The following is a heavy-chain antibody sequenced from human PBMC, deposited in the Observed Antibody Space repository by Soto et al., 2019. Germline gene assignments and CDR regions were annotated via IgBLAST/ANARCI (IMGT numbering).Heavy chain of an antibody. Sequence: QVQLVESGGGVVQPGRSLSLSCAASGFTFSSYGMHWVRQAPGKGLEWVAVIWYDGSNKYYADSVKGRFTISRDNSKNTLYLQMNSLRAEDTAVYYCARDPEDGDYYNGMDVWGQGTTVTVSS. CDR3: ARDPEDGDYYNGMDV. CDR1: GFTFSSYG. CDR2: IWYDGSNK. J-gene: IGHJ6*02. V-gene: IGHV3-33*01. D-gene: IGHD4-17*01.